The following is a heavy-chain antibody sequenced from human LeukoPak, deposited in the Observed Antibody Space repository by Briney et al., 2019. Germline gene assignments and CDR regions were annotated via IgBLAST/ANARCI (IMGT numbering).Heavy chain of an antibody. CDR1: GFSLSTSGVG. D-gene: IGHD2-15*01. CDR3: AHRRAYCSGGSGFYYFDY. Sequence: SGPTLVNPTQTLTLTCTFSGFSLSTSGVGVGWIRQPPGKALEWLALIYWDGDKRYSPPLKSRLTITKDTSKNQVVLTMTNMDPVDTATYYCAHRRAYCSGGSGFYYFDYWGQGTLVTVSS. V-gene: IGHV2-5*02. CDR2: IYWDGDK. J-gene: IGHJ4*02.